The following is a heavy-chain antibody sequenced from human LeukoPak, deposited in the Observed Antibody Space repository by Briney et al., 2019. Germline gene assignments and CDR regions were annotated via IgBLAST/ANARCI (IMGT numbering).Heavy chain of an antibody. CDR1: GFTFSSYA. CDR3: AKDIVDYESIGYLDY. J-gene: IGHJ4*02. V-gene: IGHV3-23*01. CDR2: ISGSGGST. D-gene: IGHD3-22*01. Sequence: PGGSLRLSCAASGFTFSSYAMSWVRQAPGKGLEWVSAISGSGGSTYYADSVKGRFTISRDNSKNKMYLQMNSLRAEDTAVYYCAKDIVDYESIGYLDYWGQGTLVTVSS.